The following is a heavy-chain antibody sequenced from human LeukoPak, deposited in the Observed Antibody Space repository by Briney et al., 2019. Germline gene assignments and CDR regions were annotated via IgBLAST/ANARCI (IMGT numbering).Heavy chain of an antibody. V-gene: IGHV1-69*05. D-gene: IGHD3-22*01. J-gene: IGHJ4*02. Sequence: GASVKVSCKASGGTFSSYAISWVRQAPGQGLEWMGGIIPIFGTANYAQKFQGRVTITTDESTSTAYMELSSLRSEDTAVYYCASSYYYDSSGNYEGVDYWGQGTLVTVSS. CDR2: IIPIFGTA. CDR1: GGTFSSYA. CDR3: ASSYYYDSSGNYEGVDY.